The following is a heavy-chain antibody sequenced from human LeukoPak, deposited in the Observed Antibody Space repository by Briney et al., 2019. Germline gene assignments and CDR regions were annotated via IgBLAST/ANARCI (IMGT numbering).Heavy chain of an antibody. Sequence: GGSLRLSCVSSGFTFSKYWMNWVRQAPRKGLGGGANVKQGGSKKYYVDPVKGRSSISRDNAKKSLYLQMNSMTAEDTAEYYCARALSHSLDYWGQGTLVTVSS. CDR2: VKQGGSKK. J-gene: IGHJ4*02. CDR3: ARALSHSLDY. CDR1: GFTFSKYW. V-gene: IGHV3-7*01.